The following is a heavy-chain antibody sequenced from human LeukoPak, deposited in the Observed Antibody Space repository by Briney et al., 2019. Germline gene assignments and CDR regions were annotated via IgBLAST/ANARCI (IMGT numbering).Heavy chain of an antibody. D-gene: IGHD5-18*01. CDR3: ARDQLWSRGFDY. CDR2: IYLYGTT. J-gene: IGHJ4*02. CDR1: SSISSSKW. V-gene: IGHV4-4*02. Sequence: SETLSLTCSVSSSISSSKWWSWVRQSPVKGLEWIGEIYLYGTTNYNPSFTSRVTMSVDRSRNQFSLKLTSVTAADTAVYYCARDQLWSRGFDYWGQGTLVTVSS.